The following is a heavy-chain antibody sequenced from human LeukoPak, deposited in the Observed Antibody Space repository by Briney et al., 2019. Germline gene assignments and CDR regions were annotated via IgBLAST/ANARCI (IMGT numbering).Heavy chain of an antibody. J-gene: IGHJ4*02. CDR3: AREPLLWFGELTGMRAYFDY. D-gene: IGHD3-10*01. V-gene: IGHV7-4-1*02. Sequence: GASVKVSCKASGYTFTSYAMNWVRQAPGQGLEWMGWINTNTGNPTYAQGFTGRFVFSLDTSVSTAYLQISSLKAEDTAVYYCAREPLLWFGELTGMRAYFDYWGQGTLVTVSS. CDR1: GYTFTSYA. CDR2: INTNTGNP.